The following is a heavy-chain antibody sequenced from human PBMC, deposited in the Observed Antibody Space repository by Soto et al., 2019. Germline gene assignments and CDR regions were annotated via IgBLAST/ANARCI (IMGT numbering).Heavy chain of an antibody. CDR1: GGTFSSYA. Sequence: QVQLVQSGAEVKKPGSSVKVSCKASGGTFSSYAISWVRQAPGQGLEWMGGIIPIFGTANYAQKFQGRVTITADESTSTAYMELSSLRSEDTAVYYCARGRYYGDYVSNYYYYGMDVWGQGTTVTVSS. CDR3: ARGRYYGDYVSNYYYYGMDV. J-gene: IGHJ6*02. V-gene: IGHV1-69*12. D-gene: IGHD4-17*01. CDR2: IIPIFGTA.